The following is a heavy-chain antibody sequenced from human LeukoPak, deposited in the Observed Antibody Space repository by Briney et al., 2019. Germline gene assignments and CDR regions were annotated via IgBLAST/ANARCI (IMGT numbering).Heavy chain of an antibody. J-gene: IGHJ6*02. CDR3: ARAGPGYSYGYCCMDV. CDR2: IYTSGST. CDR1: GGSISSYY. V-gene: IGHV4-4*07. D-gene: IGHD5-18*01. Sequence: SETLFLTCTVSGGSISSYYWSWIRQPAGKGLEWIGRIYTSGSTNYNPSLKSRVTMSVDTSKNQFSLKLSSVTAADTAVYYCARAGPGYSYGYCCMDVWGQGTTVTVSS.